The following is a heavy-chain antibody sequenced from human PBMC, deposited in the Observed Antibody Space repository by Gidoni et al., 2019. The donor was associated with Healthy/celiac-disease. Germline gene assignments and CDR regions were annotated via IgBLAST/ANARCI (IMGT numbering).Heavy chain of an antibody. Sequence: EVQLVESGGGLVQPGGSLRLSCAASGFTFSSYWMSWVRQAPGKGLEWVANIKQDGSEKYYVDSVKGRFTISRDNAKNSLYLQMNSLRAEDTAVYYCARISGWYSTPDYFDYWGQGTLVTVSS. D-gene: IGHD6-19*01. CDR2: IKQDGSEK. J-gene: IGHJ4*02. CDR3: ARISGWYSTPDYFDY. V-gene: IGHV3-7*03. CDR1: GFTFSSYW.